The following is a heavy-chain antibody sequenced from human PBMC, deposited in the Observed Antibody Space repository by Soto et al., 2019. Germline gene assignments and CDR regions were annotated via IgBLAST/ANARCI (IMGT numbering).Heavy chain of an antibody. CDR1: GFTFSTYG. V-gene: IGHV3-33*01. J-gene: IGHJ3*01. CDR3: ATEIDWLHAFDF. CDR2: IWHDGSNT. D-gene: IGHD3-9*01. Sequence: QVQLVEFGGGVVQPGRSLRLSCAASGFTFSTYGMHWVRQAPGKGLEWVAHIWHDGSNTYYADSVKGRFTISRDNSKNTRYLQMNSLGAEDTAVYYCATEIDWLHAFDFWGQGTMVTVSS.